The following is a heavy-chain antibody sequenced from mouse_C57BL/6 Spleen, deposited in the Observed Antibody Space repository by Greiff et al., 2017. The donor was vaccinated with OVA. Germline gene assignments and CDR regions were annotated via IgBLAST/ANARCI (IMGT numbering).Heavy chain of an antibody. CDR3: ARSTTVVAHYAMDY. CDR1: GFSLTSYG. J-gene: IGHJ4*01. V-gene: IGHV2-2*01. Sequence: VQLQQSGPGLVQPSQSLSITCTVSGFSLTSYGVHWVRQSPGKGLEWLGVIWSGGSTDSNAAFISRLSISKDNSKSQVFFKMNSLQADDTAIYYCARSTTVVAHYAMDYWGQGTSVTVSS. CDR2: IWSGGST. D-gene: IGHD1-1*01.